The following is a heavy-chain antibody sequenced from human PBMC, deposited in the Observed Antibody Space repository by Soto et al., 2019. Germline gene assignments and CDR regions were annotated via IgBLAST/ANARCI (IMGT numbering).Heavy chain of an antibody. CDR2: ISSNGGTT. CDR3: VRRVSGNYDN. V-gene: IGHV3-64*01. Sequence: EVQLAESGGGMVQPGGSLRLSCVASGFTFSSYDMHWVRQAPGKGLEYVSSISSNGGTTYYGNSVKGRFTISRDNSKNTLYLQMGSLRAEDMAVYYCVRRVSGNYDNWGQETLVTVSS. CDR1: GFTFSSYD. D-gene: IGHD1-7*01. J-gene: IGHJ4*02.